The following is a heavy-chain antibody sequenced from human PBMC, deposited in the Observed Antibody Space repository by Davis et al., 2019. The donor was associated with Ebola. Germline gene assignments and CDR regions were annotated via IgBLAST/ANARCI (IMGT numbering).Heavy chain of an antibody. Sequence: PGGSLRLSCAASGFTFSSYSMNWVRQAPGKGLEWVSYISSSSSTIYYADSVKGRFTISRDNSKNTLYLQMNSLRAEDTAVYYCARDRGYSYGTGNYYYGMDVWGQGTTVTVSS. V-gene: IGHV3-48*01. CDR3: ARDRGYSYGTGNYYYGMDV. CDR1: GFTFSSYS. CDR2: ISSSSSTI. D-gene: IGHD5-18*01. J-gene: IGHJ6*02.